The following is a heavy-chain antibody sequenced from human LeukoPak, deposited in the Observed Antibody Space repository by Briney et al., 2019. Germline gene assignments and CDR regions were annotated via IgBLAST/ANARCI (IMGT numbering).Heavy chain of an antibody. CDR2: ISSSSSTI. V-gene: IGHV3-48*04. CDR3: ARDGEFSRGSYDY. CDR1: GFTFSSYS. Sequence: PGGSLRLSCAASGFTFSSYSMNWVRQAPGKGLEWVSYISSSSSTIYYADSVKGRFTISRDNAKNSLYLQMNSLGAEDTAVYYCARDGEFSRGSYDYWGQGTLVTVSS. J-gene: IGHJ4*02. D-gene: IGHD1-26*01.